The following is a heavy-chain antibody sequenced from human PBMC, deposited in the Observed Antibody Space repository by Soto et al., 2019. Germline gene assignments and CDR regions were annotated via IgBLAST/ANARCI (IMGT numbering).Heavy chain of an antibody. CDR1: GYSFNSYW. D-gene: IGHD3-10*01. J-gene: IGHJ3*02. CDR2: IYPGDSHT. V-gene: IGHV5-51*01. Sequence: GESLKISCKGSGYSFNSYWIGWVRQMPGKGLEWMGIIYPGDSHTRYSPSFQGQVTISADKSINTAYLQWSSLKASDTAMYYCARRHYGSGSYRHDAFDIWGQGTMVTVSS. CDR3: ARRHYGSGSYRHDAFDI.